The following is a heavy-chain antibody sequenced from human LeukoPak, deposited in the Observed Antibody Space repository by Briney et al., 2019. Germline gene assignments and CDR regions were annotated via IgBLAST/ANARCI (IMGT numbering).Heavy chain of an antibody. CDR3: AREMGDFLVIYYYYYMDV. J-gene: IGHJ6*03. D-gene: IGHD2-21*02. Sequence: SETLSLPCTVSGYSISSGYYWGWIRQPPGKGLEWIGSIYHSGSTYYNPSLKSRVTISVDTSKNQFSLKLSSVTAADTAVYYCAREMGDFLVIYYYYYMDVWGKGTTVTVSS. CDR1: GYSISSGYY. V-gene: IGHV4-38-2*02. CDR2: IYHSGST.